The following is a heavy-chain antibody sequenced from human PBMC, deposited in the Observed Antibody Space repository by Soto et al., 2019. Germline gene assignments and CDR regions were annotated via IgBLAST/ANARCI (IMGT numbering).Heavy chain of an antibody. D-gene: IGHD2-21*02. CDR1: SGSFSTYF. Sequence: PSETLSLTCAVDSGSFSTYFWGWIRQPPGKGLEWIGSIYYSGSTYYNPSLKSRVTVSVDTSKNQFSLKLSSVTAADTAVYYCARHPSDFWFDPWGQGTLVTVSS. J-gene: IGHJ5*02. V-gene: IGHV4-39*01. CDR3: ARHPSDFWFDP. CDR2: IYYSGST.